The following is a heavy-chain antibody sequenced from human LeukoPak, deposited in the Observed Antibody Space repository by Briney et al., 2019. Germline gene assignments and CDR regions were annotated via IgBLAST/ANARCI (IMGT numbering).Heavy chain of an antibody. CDR3: ARGAKSEWLVGGHYYMDV. V-gene: IGHV3-48*01. CDR2: IRSSGTII. J-gene: IGHJ6*03. D-gene: IGHD6-19*01. CDR1: GFTFSSYD. Sequence: GGSLRLSCAASGFTFSSYDMNWVRQAPGKGLEWVSYIRSSGTIIYYADSVKGRFTISRDNSKNTLYLQMNSLRAEDTAVYYCARGAKSEWLVGGHYYMDVWGKGTTVTISS.